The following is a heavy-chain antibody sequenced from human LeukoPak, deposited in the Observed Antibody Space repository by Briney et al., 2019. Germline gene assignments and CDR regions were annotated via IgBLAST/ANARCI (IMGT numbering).Heavy chain of an antibody. J-gene: IGHJ4*02. CDR3: ARGGRITIFGVVIKDYFDY. D-gene: IGHD3-3*01. CDR2: INHSGST. Sequence: SETLSLTCAVYGGSFSGYYWSWIRQPPGKGLECIGEINHSGSTNYNPSLKSRVTISVDTSKNQFSLKLSSVTAADTAVYYCARGGRITIFGVVIKDYFDYWGQGTLVTVSS. CDR1: GGSFSGYY. V-gene: IGHV4-34*01.